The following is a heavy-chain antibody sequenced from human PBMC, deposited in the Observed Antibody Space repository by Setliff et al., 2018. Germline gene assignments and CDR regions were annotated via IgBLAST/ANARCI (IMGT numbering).Heavy chain of an antibody. Sequence: GASVKVSCKASGYTFSSYAMNWVRQAPGQGLEWMGGIIPIFGSANYARKFQGRVTVTADESTSTAYMELSSLRSEDTAVYYCARGSVEYSRGWYYFDYWAQGTLVTVSS. CDR2: IIPIFGSA. CDR1: GYTFSSYA. CDR3: ARGSVEYSRGWYYFDY. D-gene: IGHD6-19*01. J-gene: IGHJ4*02. V-gene: IGHV1-69*13.